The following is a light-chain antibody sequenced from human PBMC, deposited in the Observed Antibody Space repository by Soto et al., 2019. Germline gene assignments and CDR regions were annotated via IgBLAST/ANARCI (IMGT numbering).Light chain of an antibody. CDR3: SSHSSSSTPYV. J-gene: IGLJ1*01. V-gene: IGLV2-14*01. CDR1: SSDVGAYNY. CDR2: EVS. Sequence: QTVVTQPASVSGSPGQSIIISCTGTSSDVGAYNYVSWYQQHPGKAPKLMIYEVSNRPSGVSNRFSASKSGNTASLTISGLQAEDEDDYYCSSHSSSSTPYVFGSGTKLTVL.